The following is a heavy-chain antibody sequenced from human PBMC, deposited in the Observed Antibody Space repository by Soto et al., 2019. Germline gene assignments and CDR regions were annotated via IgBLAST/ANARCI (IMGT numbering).Heavy chain of an antibody. Sequence: PGGSLRLSCVGSGLTFSNAYMSWVRQAPGKGLEWVGRIKTNTDGGATEYAAPVKGRFTISRDDSKNTVYVQMNSLKTDDTGVYYCTSARTSRLRNPRVWGQGTQVTVSS. CDR1: GLTFSNAY. D-gene: IGHD4-17*01. J-gene: IGHJ4*02. CDR2: IKTNTDGGAT. V-gene: IGHV3-15*01. CDR3: TSARTSRLRNPRV.